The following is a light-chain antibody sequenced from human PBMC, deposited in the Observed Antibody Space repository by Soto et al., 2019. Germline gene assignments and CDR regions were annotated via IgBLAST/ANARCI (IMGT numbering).Light chain of an antibody. CDR2: GAS. J-gene: IGKJ4*01. CDR1: QSVSSN. Sequence: EIVMTQSPATLSVSPGERATLSCRASQSVSSNLAWYQQKPGQAPRLLIYGASTRATGIPARFSGSGSGTEFTLTISSLQSEDFATYYCQKYNSALRTFGGGTKVEIK. CDR3: QKYNSALRT. V-gene: IGKV3-15*01.